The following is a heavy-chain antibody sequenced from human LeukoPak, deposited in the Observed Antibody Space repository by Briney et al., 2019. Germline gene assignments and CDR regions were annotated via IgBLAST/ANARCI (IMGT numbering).Heavy chain of an antibody. CDR1: GGSISSSNW. Sequence: SGTLSLTCAVSGGSISSSNWWGWVRQPPGKGLEWIGEIYHSGSTNYNPSLKSRVTISVDKSKNQFSLKLSSVTAADTAVYYCARGSTSPDGGEYFQHWGQGTLVTVSS. J-gene: IGHJ1*01. D-gene: IGHD4-23*01. V-gene: IGHV4-4*02. CDR3: ARGSTSPDGGEYFQH. CDR2: IYHSGST.